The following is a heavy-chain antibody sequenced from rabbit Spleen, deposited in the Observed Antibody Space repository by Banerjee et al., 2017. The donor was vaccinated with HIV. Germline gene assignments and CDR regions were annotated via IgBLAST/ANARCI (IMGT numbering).Heavy chain of an antibody. CDR3: ARDSGSSFSSYGMDL. D-gene: IGHD8-1*01. CDR1: GFSFSSGYD. V-gene: IGHV1S40*01. CDR2: IITGSGRT. J-gene: IGHJ6*01. Sequence: QSLEESGGDLVKPGASLRLTCTASGFSFSSGYDMCWVRQAPGKGLEWIACIITGSGRTYYASWAKGRFPISKTSSTTVTLQVTSLTAADTATYFCARDSGSSFSSYGMDLWGQGTLVT.